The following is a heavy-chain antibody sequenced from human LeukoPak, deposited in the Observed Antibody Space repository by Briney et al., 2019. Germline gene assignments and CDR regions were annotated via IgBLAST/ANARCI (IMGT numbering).Heavy chain of an antibody. D-gene: IGHD1-26*01. Sequence: GGSLRLSCAASGFTFSDYYMSWIRQAPGTGLEWLSFISPSGGAIYYADSVKGRFTISRDNAKNSLYLQMNSLKAEDTAVYYCARGLFVAGSFFDSWGQGTLVTVSS. CDR3: ARGLFVAGSFFDS. J-gene: IGHJ4*02. CDR2: ISPSGGAI. CDR1: GFTFSDYY. V-gene: IGHV3-11*04.